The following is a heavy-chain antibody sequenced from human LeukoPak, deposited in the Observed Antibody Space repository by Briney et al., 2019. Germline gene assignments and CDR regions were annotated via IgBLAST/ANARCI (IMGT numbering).Heavy chain of an antibody. D-gene: IGHD3-3*01. CDR2: ISGNGGST. Sequence: PGGSLRLSCSASGLTFSSYAMHWVRQAPGKGLECVSAISGNGGSTYYADSVKGRFTISRDNSKNTLYLQMSSLRTEDTAIYYCVKAQYDFWSGLDYWGQGTLVTVSS. V-gene: IGHV3-64D*09. CDR3: VKAQYDFWSGLDY. J-gene: IGHJ4*02. CDR1: GLTFSSYA.